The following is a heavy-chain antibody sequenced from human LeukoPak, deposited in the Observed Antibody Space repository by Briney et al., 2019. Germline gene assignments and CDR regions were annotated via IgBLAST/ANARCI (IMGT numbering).Heavy chain of an antibody. J-gene: IGHJ5*02. V-gene: IGHV4-34*01. CDR1: GGSFSGYY. Sequence: KPSETLSLTCAVYGGSFSGYYWSWIRQPPGKGLEWIGEINHSGSTNYNPSLKSRVTISVDTSKNQFSLKLSSVTAADTAVYYCAREKRITMVRGVINWLDPWGQGTLVTVSS. D-gene: IGHD3-10*01. CDR2: INHSGST. CDR3: AREKRITMVRGVINWLDP.